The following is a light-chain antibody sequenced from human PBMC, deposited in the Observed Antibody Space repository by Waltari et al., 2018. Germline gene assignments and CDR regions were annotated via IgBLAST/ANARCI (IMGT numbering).Light chain of an antibody. Sequence: QTVVTQEPSVSVSPGGTVTPTCALSSGPVSARFYYSWYQQTPGQAPRTLIYSTNTRLFGVPNRFSGSILGNKAALTIAGAQADDEADYYCVLYMDSGVWVFGGGTKLTVL. CDR3: VLYMDSGVWV. CDR1: SGPVSARFY. V-gene: IGLV8-61*01. CDR2: STN. J-gene: IGLJ3*02.